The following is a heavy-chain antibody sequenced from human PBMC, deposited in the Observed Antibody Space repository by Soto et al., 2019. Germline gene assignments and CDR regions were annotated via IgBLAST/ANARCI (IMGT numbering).Heavy chain of an antibody. J-gene: IGHJ4*02. CDR2: ISSSSDYI. CDR1: GFTFTSYT. V-gene: IGHV3-21*02. CDR3: ARARVYATGPLDF. Sequence: EVQLVESGGGLVKPGGPLRLSCAASGFTFTSYTMNWVRQAPGKGLEWVSSISSSSDYIYYADSMKGRVTISRDNAKKSLFLDMNSLTGEDTAVYYCARARVYATGPLDFWGQGTLVTVSS. D-gene: IGHD6-13*01.